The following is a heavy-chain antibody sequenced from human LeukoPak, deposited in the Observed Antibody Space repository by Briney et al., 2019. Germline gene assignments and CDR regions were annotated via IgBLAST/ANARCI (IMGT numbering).Heavy chain of an antibody. CDR2: IIPILGIA. CDR3: ARGIYGGNKGDGGY. J-gene: IGHJ4*02. CDR1: GGTFSSYA. Sequence: SVKVSCKASGGTFSSYAISWVRQAPGQGLEWMGRIIPILGIANYAQKFQGRVTITADKSTSTAYMELSSLRSEDTAVYYCARGIYGGNKGDGGYWGQGTLVTVSS. V-gene: IGHV1-69*04. D-gene: IGHD4-23*01.